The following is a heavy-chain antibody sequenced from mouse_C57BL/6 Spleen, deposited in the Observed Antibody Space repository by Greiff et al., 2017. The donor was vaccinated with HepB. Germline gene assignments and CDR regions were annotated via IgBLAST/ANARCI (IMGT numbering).Heavy chain of an antibody. CDR2: INPGSGGT. CDR1: GYAFTNYL. D-gene: IGHD4-1*01. V-gene: IGHV1-54*01. CDR3: ARSGTGPFAY. Sequence: VKLQESGAELVRPGTSVRVSCKASGYAFTNYLIEGVKQRPGQGLEWIGVINPGSGGTNYNEKYKGKATLTADKCSSTAYMQLSSLTSEDSAVYCCARSGTGPFAYWGQETLVTVSA. J-gene: IGHJ3*01.